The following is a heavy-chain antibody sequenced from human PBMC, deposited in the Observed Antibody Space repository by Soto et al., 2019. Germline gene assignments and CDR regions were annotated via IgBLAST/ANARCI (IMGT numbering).Heavy chain of an antibody. V-gene: IGHV3-7*03. J-gene: IGHJ4*02. CDR1: GFTFSTYW. CDR3: ARGGSESDY. D-gene: IGHD3-10*01. CDR2: IKKDGTEE. Sequence: EVQLVESGGGLVQPGGSLRLSCAASGFTFSTYWMTWVRQAPGKGLEWVANIKKDGTEEKYVASVRGRFTISRDNAKNSLYLQMNSRRAEDTAVYYCARGGSESDYWGQGTLVIVSS.